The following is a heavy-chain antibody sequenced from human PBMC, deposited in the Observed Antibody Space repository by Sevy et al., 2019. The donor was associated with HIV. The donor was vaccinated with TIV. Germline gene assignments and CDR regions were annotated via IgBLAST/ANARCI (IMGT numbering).Heavy chain of an antibody. J-gene: IGHJ6*02. CDR2: IHSGGKR. CDR3: AREDIVLGEDNYYGIDV. CDR1: GFSVSSNY. V-gene: IGHV3-53*01. Sequence: GGSLRLSCAASGFSVSSNYMSWVRQAPGKGPEWVSVIHSGGKRSYADSVQGRFTISRDNSKNTLYLQMNSLRAEDMAVYYCAREDIVLGEDNYYGIDVWGQGTTVTVSS. D-gene: IGHD2-15*01.